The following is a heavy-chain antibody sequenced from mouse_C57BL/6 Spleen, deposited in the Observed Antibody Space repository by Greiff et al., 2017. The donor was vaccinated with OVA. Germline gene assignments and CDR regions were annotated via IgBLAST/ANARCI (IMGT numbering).Heavy chain of an antibody. CDR2: LLPGSGST. CDR1: GYTFTGYW. D-gene: IGHD1-1*01. V-gene: IGHV1-9*01. Sequence: VQLQQSGAELMKPGASVKLSCKATGYTFTGYWIEWVKQRPGHGLEWLGELLPGSGSTNYNEKFKGKATFTADTSSNTAYMQLSSLTTEYSAIYYWARGTVVPAEYFDVWGTGTTVTVSS. J-gene: IGHJ1*03. CDR3: ARGTVVPAEYFDV.